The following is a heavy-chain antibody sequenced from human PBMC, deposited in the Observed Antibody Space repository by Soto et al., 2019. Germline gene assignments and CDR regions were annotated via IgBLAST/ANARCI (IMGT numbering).Heavy chain of an antibody. D-gene: IGHD3-3*01. CDR1: GYTLTSYD. CDR3: ARRAFWSGYYYYGMDV. J-gene: IGHJ6*02. Sequence: QVQLVQSGAEVKKPGASVKVSCKASGYTLTSYDINWVRQATGQGLEWMGWMNPNSGNTGYAQKFQGRVTMTRNTSISTAYMERSSLRSEDTAVYYCARRAFWSGYYYYGMDVWGQGTTVTVSS. CDR2: MNPNSGNT. V-gene: IGHV1-8*01.